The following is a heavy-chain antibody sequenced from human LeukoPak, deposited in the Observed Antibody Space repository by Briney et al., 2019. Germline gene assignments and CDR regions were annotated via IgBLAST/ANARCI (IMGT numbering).Heavy chain of an antibody. J-gene: IGHJ6*03. V-gene: IGHV4-34*01. Sequence: SETLSLTCAVYGGSFSGYYWSWIRQPPGKGLEWIGEINHSGSTNYNPSLKSQVTISVDTSKNQFPLKLSSVTAADTAVYYCARDGRAAARKDYYYYYMDVWGKGTTVTVSS. CDR3: ARDGRAAARKDYYYYYMDV. D-gene: IGHD2-2*01. CDR1: GGSFSGYY. CDR2: INHSGST.